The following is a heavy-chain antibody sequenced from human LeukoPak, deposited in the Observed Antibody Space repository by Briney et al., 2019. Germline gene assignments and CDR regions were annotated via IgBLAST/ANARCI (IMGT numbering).Heavy chain of an antibody. J-gene: IGHJ3*02. V-gene: IGHV3-23*01. Sequence: GGSLRLSCAASGFTFSSYAMSWVRQAPGKGLKWVSAISGSAGSTNYADSVKGRFTISRDNSKNTVYLQMNSLRAEDTAVYYCARQSSGWYGDGFDIWGQGTMVTVSS. CDR3: ARQSSGWYGDGFDI. CDR1: GFTFSSYA. D-gene: IGHD6-19*01. CDR2: ISGSAGST.